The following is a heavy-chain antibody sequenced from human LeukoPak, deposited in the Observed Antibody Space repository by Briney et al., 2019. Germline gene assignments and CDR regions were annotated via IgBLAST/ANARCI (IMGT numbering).Heavy chain of an antibody. V-gene: IGHV1-8*03. Sequence: ASVKVSCKASGYTFTGYSIHWVRQAPGQGLEWMGWMNPNSGNTAYAQKFQGRVTITRNTSISTAYMELSSLRSEDTAVYYCAREDYYDSGSNDYWGQGTLVTVSS. D-gene: IGHD3-22*01. CDR3: AREDYYDSGSNDY. CDR2: MNPNSGNT. CDR1: GYTFTGYS. J-gene: IGHJ4*02.